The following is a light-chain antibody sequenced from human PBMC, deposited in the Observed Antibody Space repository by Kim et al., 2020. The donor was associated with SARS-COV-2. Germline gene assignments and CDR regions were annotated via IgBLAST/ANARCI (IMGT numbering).Light chain of an antibody. J-gene: IGLJ3*02. Sequence: ELTQPPSASGTPGQTVTISCSGSSSHIGSHYVYWYQQFPGATPKLLIYKTDQRPSGVPDRFSGSKSGTSASLAISGLRSEDEADYYCAAWDDSLGGYWVFGGGTQLTVL. CDR2: KTD. CDR1: SSHIGSHY. CDR3: AAWDDSLGGYWV. V-gene: IGLV1-47*01.